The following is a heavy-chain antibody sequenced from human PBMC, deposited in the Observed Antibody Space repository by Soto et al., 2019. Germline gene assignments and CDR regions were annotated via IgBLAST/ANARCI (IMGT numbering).Heavy chain of an antibody. V-gene: IGHV1-69*05. J-gene: IGHJ4*02. CDR3: ATAHNSGWYFFDY. CDR1: GGSFSTLG. D-gene: IGHD6-19*01. CDR2: IIPLFGKA. Sequence: ASVKVSCKASGGSFSTLGINWVRQAPGQGLEWMGGIIPLFGKARYAETSQGRVTITTDTSTGTAYMEVSSLRSDDTAVFYCATAHNSGWYFFDYWGPGTLVTVSS.